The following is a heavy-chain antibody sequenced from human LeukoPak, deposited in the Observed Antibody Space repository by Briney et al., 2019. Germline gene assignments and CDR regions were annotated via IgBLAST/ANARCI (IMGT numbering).Heavy chain of an antibody. CDR3: ARGGEQQLEEGFDY. J-gene: IGHJ4*02. CDR1: GYTFTSYD. V-gene: IGHV1-8*01. Sequence: GASVKVSCKASGYTFTSYDINWVRQATGQGPEWMGWMNPNSGNTGYAQKFQGRVTMTRNTSISTAYMELSSLRSEDTAVYYCARGGEQQLEEGFDYWGQGTLVTVSS. CDR2: MNPNSGNT. D-gene: IGHD6-13*01.